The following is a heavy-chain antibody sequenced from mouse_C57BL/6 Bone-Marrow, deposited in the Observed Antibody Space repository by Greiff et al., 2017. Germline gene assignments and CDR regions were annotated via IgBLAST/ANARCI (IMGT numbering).Heavy chain of an antibody. J-gene: IGHJ1*03. CDR2: INPSTGGT. Sequence: EVQLQQSGPELVKPGASVKISCKASGYSFTGYYMNWVKQSPEKSLEWIGEINPSTGGTTYNQKFKAKATLTVDKSSSTAYMQHKSLTSEDSAVYYCANRYYGSSYWYFDVWGTGTTVTVSS. D-gene: IGHD1-1*01. CDR3: ANRYYGSSYWYFDV. V-gene: IGHV1-42*01. CDR1: GYSFTGYY.